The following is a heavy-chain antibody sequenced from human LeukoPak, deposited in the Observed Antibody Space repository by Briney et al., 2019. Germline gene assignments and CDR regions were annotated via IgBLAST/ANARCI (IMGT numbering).Heavy chain of an antibody. V-gene: IGHV4-59*01. J-gene: IGHJ2*01. D-gene: IGHD6-13*01. Sequence: KPSETLSLTCTVSGGSISSYYWSWLRQPPGKGLEWIGYIYYSGSTNYNPSLKSRVTISVDTSKNQFSLKLSSVTAADTAVYYCARTYGSSGLGYFDLWGRGTLVTVSS. CDR3: ARTYGSSGLGYFDL. CDR2: IYYSGST. CDR1: GGSISSYY.